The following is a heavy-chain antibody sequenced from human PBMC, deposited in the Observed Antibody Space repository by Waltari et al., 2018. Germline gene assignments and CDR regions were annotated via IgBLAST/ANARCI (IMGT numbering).Heavy chain of an antibody. CDR2: IYTSGST. D-gene: IGHD1-7*01. Sequence: QVQLQESGPGLVKPSETLSLTCTVSGGSISSYYWSWIRQPAGKGLEWIGRIYTSGSTHYTPPLKIRGTMSVGTSKNQFSLKLSSVPAADTAVYYCARATGTTPYYYYYMDVWGKGTTVTVSS. V-gene: IGHV4-4*07. J-gene: IGHJ6*03. CDR1: GGSISSYY. CDR3: ARATGTTPYYYYYMDV.